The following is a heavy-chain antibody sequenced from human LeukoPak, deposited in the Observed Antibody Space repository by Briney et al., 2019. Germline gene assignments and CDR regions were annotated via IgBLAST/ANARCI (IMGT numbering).Heavy chain of an antibody. D-gene: IGHD6-19*01. V-gene: IGHV3-30-3*02. J-gene: IGHJ3*02. CDR1: GFTFSSYA. CDR3: AKESTASGWRHDAFDI. Sequence: GGSLRLSCAASGFTFSSYAMHWVRQAPGKGLEWVAVISYDGSNKYYADSVKGRFTISRDNSKNTLYLQMNSLRAEDTAVYYCAKESTASGWRHDAFDIWGQGTMVTVSS. CDR2: ISYDGSNK.